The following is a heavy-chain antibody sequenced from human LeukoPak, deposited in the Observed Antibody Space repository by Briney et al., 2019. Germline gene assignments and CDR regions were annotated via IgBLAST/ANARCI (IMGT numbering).Heavy chain of an antibody. CDR1: GYTFTSYG. D-gene: IGHD3-3*01. J-gene: IGHJ3*02. CDR3: ARDYRQRITIFGVVIKKSNARGYAFDI. CDR2: ISAYNGNT. Sequence: ASVKVSCKASGYTFTSYGISWVRQAPGQGLEWMGWISAYNGNTNYAQKLQGRVTITADESTSTAYMELSSLRSEDTAVYYCARDYRQRITIFGVVIKKSNARGYAFDIWGQGTMVTVSS. V-gene: IGHV1-18*01.